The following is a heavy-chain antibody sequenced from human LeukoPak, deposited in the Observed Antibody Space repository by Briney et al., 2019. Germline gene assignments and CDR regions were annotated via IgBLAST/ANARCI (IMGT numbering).Heavy chain of an antibody. CDR1: GFTFNTYW. D-gene: IGHD3-16*02. CDR2: IKKDGSEK. J-gene: IGHJ4*02. Sequence: GGSLRLSCAASGFTFNTYWRRGVGQAPGKGGEGGANIKKDGSEKDYVDSVKGRFTISRDNAKNSLYLQMNSLRAEDTGVYYCARGDTQSKYRQFDSWGQGSLVVVSS. CDR3: ARGDTQSKYRQFDS. V-gene: IGHV3-7*04.